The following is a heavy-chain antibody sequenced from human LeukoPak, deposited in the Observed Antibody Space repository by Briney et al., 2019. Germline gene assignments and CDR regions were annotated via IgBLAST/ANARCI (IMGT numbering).Heavy chain of an antibody. Sequence: SETLSLTCTVSGGSISSSSNYWGWIRQPPGKGLEWIGSIFYSGTTYYNPSLKSRVTISVDTSKSQFSLKLSSVTAADTAVYYCARDGGVPALGVDYWGQGTLVTVSS. V-gene: IGHV4-39*07. J-gene: IGHJ4*02. D-gene: IGHD2-2*01. CDR1: GGSISSSSNY. CDR3: ARDGGVPALGVDY. CDR2: IFYSGTT.